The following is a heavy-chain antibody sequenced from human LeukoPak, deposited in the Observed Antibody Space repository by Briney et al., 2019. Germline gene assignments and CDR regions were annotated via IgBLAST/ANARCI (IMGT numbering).Heavy chain of an antibody. D-gene: IGHD6-19*01. CDR1: GFIFSKAW. CDR2: IYDSGTT. Sequence: GSLRLSCATSGFIFSKAWMSWVRQAPGKGLEWVSVIYDSGTTYYADSVKGRFLIFRDTSKNTVDLQMNSLRVEDTAVYYCAGRRSSGWYAYWGQGTLVTVSS. V-gene: IGHV3-53*01. CDR3: AGRRSSGWYAY. J-gene: IGHJ4*02.